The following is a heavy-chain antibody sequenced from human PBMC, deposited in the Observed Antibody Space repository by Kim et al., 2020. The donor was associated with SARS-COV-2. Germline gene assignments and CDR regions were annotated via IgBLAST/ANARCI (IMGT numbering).Heavy chain of an antibody. CDR2: IYYSGST. V-gene: IGHV4-31*03. J-gene: IGHJ6*02. CDR1: GGSISSGGYY. D-gene: IGHD6-6*01. CDR3: ASVRGGIAARSSYYYYYGMDV. Sequence: SETLSLTCTVSGGSISSGGYYWSWIRQHPGKGLEWIGYIYYSGSTYYNPSLKSRVTISVDTSKNQFSLKLSSVTAADTAVYYCASVRGGIAARSSYYYYYGMDVWGQGTTVTVSS.